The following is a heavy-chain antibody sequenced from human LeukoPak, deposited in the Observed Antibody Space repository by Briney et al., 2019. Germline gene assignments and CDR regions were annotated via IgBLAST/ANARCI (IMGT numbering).Heavy chain of an antibody. D-gene: IGHD3-22*01. CDR3: ASGTWGFYDTTVGAY. V-gene: IGHV4-39*07. CDR1: GGSISSSNYY. J-gene: IGHJ4*02. Sequence: SETLSLTCTVSGGSISSSNYYWGWIRQPPGTGLEWIGSIYYSGSTYYNPSLKSRVTISVDTSKNQFSLELSSVTAADTAVFYCASGTWGFYDTTVGAYWGQGTLVTVSS. CDR2: IYYSGST.